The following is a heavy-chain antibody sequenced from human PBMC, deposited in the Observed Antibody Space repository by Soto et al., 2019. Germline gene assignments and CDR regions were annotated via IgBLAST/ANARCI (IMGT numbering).Heavy chain of an antibody. V-gene: IGHV1-2*02. CDR3: AREDSAVVSLDY. Sequence: ASVKVSCKASGYIFTAYSMHWVRQAPGQGLEWLGWINPNSGDTIYAQKFQDRVTMTCDTSVSTAYLELSSLSSDDTALYYCAREDSAVVSLDYWGQGTLVTVSS. CDR1: GYIFTAYS. J-gene: IGHJ4*02. CDR2: INPNSGDT. D-gene: IGHD2-15*01.